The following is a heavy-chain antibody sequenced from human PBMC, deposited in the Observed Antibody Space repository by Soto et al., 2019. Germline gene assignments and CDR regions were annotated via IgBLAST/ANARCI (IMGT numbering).Heavy chain of an antibody. Sequence: QVQLQESGPGLVKPSGTLSLSCAVSSGSISSTNWWSWIRQPPGKGLEWIGEGYHSGATNFNPTLKSRVPISVDKSKNQFSLRLTSVTAADPAVYYCASANTENWFDPWGRGTLVTVSS. CDR2: GYHSGAT. V-gene: IGHV4-4*02. CDR1: SGSISSTNW. CDR3: ASANTENWFDP. J-gene: IGHJ5*02.